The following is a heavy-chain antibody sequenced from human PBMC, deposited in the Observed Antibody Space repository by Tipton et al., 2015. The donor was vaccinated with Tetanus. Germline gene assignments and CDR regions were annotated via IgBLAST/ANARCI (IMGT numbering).Heavy chain of an antibody. CDR2: IRRRAKKYAT. CDR1: GVTFSDSA. D-gene: IGHD1-1*01. Sequence: SLRLSCAASGVTFSDSAVHWVRQASGKGLEWVGYIRRRAKKYATFYGASVRGRFSFSRDDSNNEAFLQMDSLQTEDTGFYFCIRLEEFKRGHWGQGTLVPVSS. V-gene: IGHV3-73*01. CDR3: IRLEEFKRGH. J-gene: IGHJ4*02.